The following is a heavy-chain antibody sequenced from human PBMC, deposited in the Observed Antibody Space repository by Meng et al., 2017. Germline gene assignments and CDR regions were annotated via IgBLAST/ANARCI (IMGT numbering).Heavy chain of an antibody. CDR3: ARLRFERNWFDP. Sequence: GSLRLSCAVYGGSFSGYYWGWIRQPPGKGLEWIGSIYHSGSTYYNPSLKSRVTISVDTSKNQFSLKLSSVTAADTAVYYCARLRFERNWFDPWGQGTLVTVSS. CDR1: GGSFSGYY. J-gene: IGHJ5*02. V-gene: IGHV4-38-2*01. CDR2: IYHSGST. D-gene: IGHD4-17*01.